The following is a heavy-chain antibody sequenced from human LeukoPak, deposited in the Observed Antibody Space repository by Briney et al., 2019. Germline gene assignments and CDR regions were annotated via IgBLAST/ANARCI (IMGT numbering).Heavy chain of an antibody. CDR3: ARVRGYCSGATCYPYYFDY. J-gene: IGHJ4*02. D-gene: IGHD2-15*01. CDR1: GFSFSGYY. CDR2: IIGRSAYT. Sequence: KPGGSLRLSCAASGFSFSGYYMGWIRQAPGKGLEWVSYIIGRSAYTNYADSVRGRFTISRDNAKNSLYLQMNSLRAEDTAMYYCARVRGYCSGATCYPYYFDYWGQGTLVTVSS. V-gene: IGHV3-11*03.